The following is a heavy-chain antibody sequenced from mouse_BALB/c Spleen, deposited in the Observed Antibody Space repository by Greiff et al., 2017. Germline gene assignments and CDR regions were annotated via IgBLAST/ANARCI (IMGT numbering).Heavy chain of an antibody. V-gene: IGHV6-6*02. D-gene: IGHD3-3*01. Sequence: EVKVEESGGGLVQPGGSMKLSCVASGFTFSNYWMNWVRQSPEKGLEWVAEIRLKSNNYATHYAESVKGRFTISRDDSKSSVYLQMNDLRAEDTGIYYCTRPEPLGDYWGQGTTLTVSS. CDR1: GFTFSNYW. CDR3: TRPEPLGDY. CDR2: IRLKSNNYAT. J-gene: IGHJ2*01.